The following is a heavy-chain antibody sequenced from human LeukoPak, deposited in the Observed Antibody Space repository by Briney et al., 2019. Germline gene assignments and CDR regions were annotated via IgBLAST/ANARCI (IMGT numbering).Heavy chain of an antibody. CDR3: AKVATIFGVAPDAFDV. V-gene: IGHV3-30*02. Sequence: GGSLRLSCAASGFTFINYGMHWVRQAPGKGLEWVAFIRYDGSHKFYADSVKGRFTISRDNSKNTLYLQMNSLRPEDTSVYYCAKVATIFGVAPDAFDVWGQGTLVTVSS. CDR2: IRYDGSHK. J-gene: IGHJ3*01. CDR1: GFTFINYG. D-gene: IGHD3-3*01.